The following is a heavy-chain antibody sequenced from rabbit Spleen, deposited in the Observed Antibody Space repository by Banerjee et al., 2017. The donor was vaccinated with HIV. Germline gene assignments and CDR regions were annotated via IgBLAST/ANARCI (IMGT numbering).Heavy chain of an antibody. D-gene: IGHD5-1*01. V-gene: IGHV1S43*01. CDR1: GIDFSSYYY. CDR3: ARAGEGGDGYLNL. CDR2: IATTTGTT. Sequence: QQQLEESGGGLVKPGGTLTLTCKASGIDFSSYYYMCWVRQAPGKGLELIGCIATTTGTTWYASWVNGRFTISKTSSTTVTLQMTSLTVADTATYFCARAGEGGDGYLNLWGQGTLVTVS. J-gene: IGHJ4*01.